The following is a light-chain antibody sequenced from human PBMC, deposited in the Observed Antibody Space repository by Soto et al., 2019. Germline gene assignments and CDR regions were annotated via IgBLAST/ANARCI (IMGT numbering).Light chain of an antibody. CDR1: SSDVGGYNN. CDR2: DVS. J-gene: IGLJ2*01. Sequence: QSALTQPASVSRSPGQSITISCTGTSSDVGGYNNVSWYQQHPGKAPKLMIYDVSNRPSGVSNRFSGSKSDNTASLTISGLQAEDEADYHCSSYTSSSTLVFGGGTKLTVL. V-gene: IGLV2-14*03. CDR3: SSYTSSSTLV.